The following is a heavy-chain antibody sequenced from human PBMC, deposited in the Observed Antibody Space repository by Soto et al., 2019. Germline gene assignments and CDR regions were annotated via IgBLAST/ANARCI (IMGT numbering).Heavy chain of an antibody. CDR3: ATVQSPGIAAASYGMDV. CDR1: GYTLTELS. CDR2: FDPEDGET. Sequence: GASVKVSCKVSGYTLTELSMHWVRQAPGKGLEWTGGFDPEDGETIYAQKFQGRVTMTEDTSTDTAYMELSSLRSEDTAVYYCATVQSPGIAAASYGMDVWGQGTTVTVSS. D-gene: IGHD6-13*01. J-gene: IGHJ6*02. V-gene: IGHV1-24*01.